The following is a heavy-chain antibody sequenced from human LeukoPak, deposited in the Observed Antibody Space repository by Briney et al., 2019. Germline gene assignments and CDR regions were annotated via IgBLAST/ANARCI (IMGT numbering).Heavy chain of an antibody. CDR1: GFTFSSYS. D-gene: IGHD4-17*01. J-gene: IGHJ3*02. CDR2: ISSSSSYK. V-gene: IGHV3-21*01. Sequence: GGSLRLSCAASGFTFSSYSMNWVRPAPGKGLEWVSSISSSSSYKYYADSVKGRFTISRDNAKNSLYLQMNSLRAEDTAVYYCAREDDYGDRGDAFDIWGQGTMVTVSS. CDR3: AREDDYGDRGDAFDI.